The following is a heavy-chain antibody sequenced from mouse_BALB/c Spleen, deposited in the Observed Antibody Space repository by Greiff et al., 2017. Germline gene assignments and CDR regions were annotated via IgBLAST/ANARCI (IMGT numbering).Heavy chain of an antibody. J-gene: IGHJ3*01. Sequence: VQLQQPGAELVKPGASVKLSCKASGYTFTSYWMHWVKQRPGQGLEWIGEINPSNGRTNYNEKFKSKATLTVDKSSSTAYMQLSSLTSEDSAVYYCARCTNWDAYWGQGTLVTVSA. CDR3: ARCTNWDAY. CDR1: GYTFTSYW. CDR2: INPSNGRT. V-gene: IGHV1S81*02. D-gene: IGHD4-1*01.